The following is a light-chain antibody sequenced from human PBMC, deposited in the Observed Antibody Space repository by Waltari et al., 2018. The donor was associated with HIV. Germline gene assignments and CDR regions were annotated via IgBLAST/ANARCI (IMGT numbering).Light chain of an antibody. Sequence: DIQMTQSPSSLSASVGDKVTITCRASQDIRNDLGWYQQKPGEAPKRLMFASSSLHTGVPSRFSGSGSGTEFTLTIHSLQIEDFATYYCLQHNDYPRTFGQGTKVEI. CDR2: ASS. CDR3: LQHNDYPRT. V-gene: IGKV1-17*01. CDR1: QDIRND. J-gene: IGKJ1*01.